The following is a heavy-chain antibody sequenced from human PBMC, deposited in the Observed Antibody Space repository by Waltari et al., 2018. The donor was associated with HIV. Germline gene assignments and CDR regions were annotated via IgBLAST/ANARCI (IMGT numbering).Heavy chain of an antibody. CDR2: IYHSGRT. CDR3: ARERGGYDILTGYWEVDV. CDR1: DYSISSGYY. Sequence: QVQLQESGPGLVKPSETLSLTCAVSDYSISSGYYWGWIRQPPGKGLEWIGSIYHSGRTYYNPSRKSRVTISVDTSKNQFSLKLSSVTAADTAVYYCARERGGYDILTGYWEVDVWGQGTTVTVSS. V-gene: IGHV4-38-2*02. D-gene: IGHD3-9*01. J-gene: IGHJ6*02.